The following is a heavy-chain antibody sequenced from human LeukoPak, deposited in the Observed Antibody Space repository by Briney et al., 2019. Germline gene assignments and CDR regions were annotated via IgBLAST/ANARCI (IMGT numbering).Heavy chain of an antibody. CDR1: GDSISSSTCN. CDR3: ARDQVDYDIPDHFDY. CDR2: ISQSGNS. V-gene: IGHV4-30-2*01. Sequence: SETLSLTCTVSGDSISSSTCNWRWLRQPPGKGLEWIGYISQSGNSYFTPSLKTRATISVDRSNNHFSLTLISVTAADTAVYYCARDQVDYDIPDHFDYWGKGTLVAVS. J-gene: IGHJ4*02. D-gene: IGHD3-22*01.